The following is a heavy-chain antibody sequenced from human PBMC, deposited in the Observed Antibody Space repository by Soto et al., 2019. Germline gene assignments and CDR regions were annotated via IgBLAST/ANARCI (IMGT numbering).Heavy chain of an antibody. CDR2: INHSGST. Sequence: SQTRSLTCSAYGTSFRCYYWSCLRQPPEKGLEWIGEINHSGSTNYNRSLKCRVTISVDTSKNQFSLKLSSVTAADTAVYYCARHPPLYGSGYPFDYWGQETLVTAAS. CDR3: ARHPPLYGSGYPFDY. J-gene: IGHJ4*02. D-gene: IGHD3-10*01. V-gene: IGHV4-34*01. CDR1: GTSFRCYY.